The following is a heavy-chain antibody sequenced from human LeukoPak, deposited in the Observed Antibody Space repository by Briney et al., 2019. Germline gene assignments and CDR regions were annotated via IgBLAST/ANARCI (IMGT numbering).Heavy chain of an antibody. CDR3: ARAVAEVWYYYYMDV. CDR2: IYTSGST. CDR1: GGSISSYY. Sequence: PSETLSLTCTVSGGSISSYYWSWIRQPAGKGLEWIGRIYTSGSTNYNPSLKSRVTISVDTSKNQFSLKLSSVTAADTAVYYCARAVAEVWYYYYMDVWGKGTTVTISS. J-gene: IGHJ6*03. V-gene: IGHV4-4*07. D-gene: IGHD6-19*01.